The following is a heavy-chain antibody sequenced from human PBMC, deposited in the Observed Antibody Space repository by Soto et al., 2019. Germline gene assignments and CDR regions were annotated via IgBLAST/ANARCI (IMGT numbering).Heavy chain of an antibody. J-gene: IGHJ4*02. CDR2: IITIFGTA. V-gene: IGHV1-69*01. CDR1: GGTFSSYS. CDR3: ARDGGRHSGGIDY. D-gene: IGHD1-26*01. Sequence: QVQLVQSGAEVKKPXSXXXVSCKASGGTFSSYSINWVRQAPGQGLEWMGEIITIFGTANYAQKFQGRVTITADESTSTAYMELSSLRSEDTAVYYCARDGGRHSGGIDYWGQGTLVTVSS.